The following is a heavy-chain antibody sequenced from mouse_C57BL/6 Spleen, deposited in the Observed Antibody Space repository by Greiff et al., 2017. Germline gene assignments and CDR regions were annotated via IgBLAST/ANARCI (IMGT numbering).Heavy chain of an antibody. CDR3: AREGDYDGYSYAMDY. CDR1: GYSITSGYY. V-gene: IGHV3-6*01. Sequence: VQLKESGPGLVKPSQSLSLTCSVTGYSITSGYYWNWIRQFPGNKLEWMGYISYDGSNNYNPSLKNRISITRDTSKNQFFLKLNSVTTEDTATYYCAREGDYDGYSYAMDYWGQGTSVTVSS. CDR2: ISYDGSN. J-gene: IGHJ4*01. D-gene: IGHD2-3*01.